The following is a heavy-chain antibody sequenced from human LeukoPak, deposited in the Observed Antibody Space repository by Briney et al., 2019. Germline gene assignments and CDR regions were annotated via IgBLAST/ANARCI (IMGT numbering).Heavy chain of an antibody. CDR1: GFTFSIHW. CDR3: ARDWSDLTTNPPDY. J-gene: IGHJ4*02. CDR2: IKGDESEQ. Sequence: GGSLRLSCAASGFTFSIHWMSWVRQAPGKGLEWVANIKGDESEQHYVDSVKGRFTISRDNAKNSLFLQMNSLRVEDTAVYYCARDWSDLTTNPPDYWGQGTLITVSS. V-gene: IGHV3-7*01. D-gene: IGHD1-26*01.